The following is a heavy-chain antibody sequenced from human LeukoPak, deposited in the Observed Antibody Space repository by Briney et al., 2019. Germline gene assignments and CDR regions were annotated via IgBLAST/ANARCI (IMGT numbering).Heavy chain of an antibody. CDR2: INHSGST. Sequence: GSLRLSCAASGFTFSNYGMSWVRQAPGKGLEWIGEINHSGSTNYNPSLKSRVTISVDTSKTQFSLKLSSVTAADTAVYYCARHRTLNPPYYYGNFDYWGQGTLVTVSS. CDR3: ARHRTLNPPYYYGNFDY. CDR1: GFTFSNYG. D-gene: IGHD3-10*01. V-gene: IGHV4-34*01. J-gene: IGHJ4*02.